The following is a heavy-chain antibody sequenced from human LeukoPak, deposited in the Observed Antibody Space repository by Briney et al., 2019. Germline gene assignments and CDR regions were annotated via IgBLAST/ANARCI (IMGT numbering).Heavy chain of an antibody. V-gene: IGHV3-7*05. D-gene: IGHD3-16*01. Sequence: GGSLRLSRAASGFTFIMYWMSWVRQAPGKGLEWVANIKKDGSEKYYVDSVHRRFTISRDNAKNSLYLQMNSLRGEDAAVYYCARDWALAFDYWGQGTLVTVSS. CDR2: IKKDGSEK. CDR1: GFTFIMYW. CDR3: ARDWALAFDY. J-gene: IGHJ4*02.